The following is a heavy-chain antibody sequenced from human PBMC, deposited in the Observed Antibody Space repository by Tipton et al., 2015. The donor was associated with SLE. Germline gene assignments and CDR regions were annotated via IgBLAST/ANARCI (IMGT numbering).Heavy chain of an antibody. D-gene: IGHD2-21*01. CDR3: AKEIVVVIATTRYFDS. J-gene: IGHJ4*02. Sequence: SLRLSCAASGFTFSSYGMHWVRQAPGKGLEWVAFIRYDGSNKYYADSVKGRFTISRDNSKNTLYLQMNSLRAEDTAVYYCAKEIVVVIATTRYFDSWGQGTLVTASS. V-gene: IGHV3-30*02. CDR2: IRYDGSNK. CDR1: GFTFSSYG.